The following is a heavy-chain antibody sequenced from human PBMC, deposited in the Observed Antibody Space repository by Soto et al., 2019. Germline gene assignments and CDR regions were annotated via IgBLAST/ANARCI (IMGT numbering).Heavy chain of an antibody. D-gene: IGHD3-10*01. Sequence: SETLSLTCAVSGGSISSGGYSWSWIRQPPGKGLEWIGYIYHSGSTYYNPSLKSRVTISVDRSKNQFSLKLSSVTAADTAVYYCARLYYGSGSYYNHWGQGTLVTVSS. CDR3: ARLYYGSGSYYNH. V-gene: IGHV4-30-2*01. CDR1: GGSISSGGYS. J-gene: IGHJ5*02. CDR2: IYHSGST.